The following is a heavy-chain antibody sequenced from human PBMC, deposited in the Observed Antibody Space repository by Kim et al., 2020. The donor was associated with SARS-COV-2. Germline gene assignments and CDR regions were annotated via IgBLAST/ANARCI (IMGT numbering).Heavy chain of an antibody. D-gene: IGHD6-13*01. V-gene: IGHV4-4*02. Sequence: SETLSLTCAVSGGSISSSNWWSWVRQPPGKGLEWIGEIYHSGSTNYNPSLKSRVTISVDKSKNQFSLKLSSVTAADTAVYYCAREEGAAAGSPYFDYWGQGTLVTVSS. CDR1: GGSISSSNW. CDR3: AREEGAAAGSPYFDY. J-gene: IGHJ4*02. CDR2: IYHSGST.